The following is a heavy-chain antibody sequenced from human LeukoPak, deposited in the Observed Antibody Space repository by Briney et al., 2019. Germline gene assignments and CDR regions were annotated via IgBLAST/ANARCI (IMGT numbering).Heavy chain of an antibody. D-gene: IGHD6-13*01. V-gene: IGHV1-8*01. Sequence: ASVKVSCKASGYTFTSYDIKWVRQATGQGLEWMGWMNPKSGNTDYAQKFQGRVTMTRNTSISTAYMELSSLRSEDTAVHYCARGSIAAAVNDAFDIWGQGTMVSVSS. CDR3: ARGSIAAAVNDAFDI. J-gene: IGHJ3*02. CDR2: MNPKSGNT. CDR1: GYTFTSYD.